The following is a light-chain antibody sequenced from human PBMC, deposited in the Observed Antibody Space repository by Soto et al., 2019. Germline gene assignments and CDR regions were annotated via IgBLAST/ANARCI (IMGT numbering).Light chain of an antibody. CDR3: QHYNSYSEA. J-gene: IGKJ1*01. CDR2: EAS. Sequence: DIQMTQSPSTLSASLVYRFTITCLASQSVSSWLAWYQQKPGKAPKLLIYEASSLESGVPSRFSGSGSGTEFTLTISSLQPDDFATYYCQHYNSYSEAFGQGTKVDIK. CDR1: QSVSSW. V-gene: IGKV1-5*03.